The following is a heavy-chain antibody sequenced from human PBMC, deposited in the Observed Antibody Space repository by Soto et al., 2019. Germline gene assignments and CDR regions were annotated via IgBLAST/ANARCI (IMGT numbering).Heavy chain of an antibody. Sequence: ASVKVSCKASGGTFSSYAISWVRQAPGQGLEWMGGIIPIFGTANYAQKFQGRVTITADKSTSTAYMELSSLRSEDMAVYYCAREGSGSPNPFDYWGQGTLVTVSS. D-gene: IGHD3-10*01. V-gene: IGHV1-69*06. CDR3: AREGSGSPNPFDY. CDR2: IIPIFGTA. CDR1: GGTFSSYA. J-gene: IGHJ4*02.